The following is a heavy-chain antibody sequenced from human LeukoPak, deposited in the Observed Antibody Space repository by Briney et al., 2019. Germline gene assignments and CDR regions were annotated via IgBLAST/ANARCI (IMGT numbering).Heavy chain of an antibody. J-gene: IGHJ3*01. CDR3: ATDVSNRGRYSGPDSLHL. CDR1: GHTLTELS. Sequence: ASVKVSCKVSGHTLTELSMHWVRQTPEKGLEWMGGFDPEEGETIYAHTFQGRVTMTEDTSTDTAYMELSSLRSEDTGVYYCATDVSNRGRYSGPDSLHLWGHGTMVTVSS. CDR2: FDPEEGET. D-gene: IGHD1-26*01. V-gene: IGHV1-24*01.